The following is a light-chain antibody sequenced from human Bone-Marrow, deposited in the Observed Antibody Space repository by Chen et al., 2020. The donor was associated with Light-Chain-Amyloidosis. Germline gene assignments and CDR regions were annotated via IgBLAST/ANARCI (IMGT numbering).Light chain of an antibody. CDR1: SSNIGAGYD. J-gene: IGLJ2*01. CDR3: QSYDSKLDVV. Sequence: QSVLPQPPSVSGAPGQRVTISCPGTSSNIGAGYDVHWYQQLPGAAPKLLISANTNRPAGVPDRFSGSTSGTSASLAITGLQADDEADYYCQSYDSKLDVVFGGGTKVTVL. CDR2: ANT. V-gene: IGLV1-40*01.